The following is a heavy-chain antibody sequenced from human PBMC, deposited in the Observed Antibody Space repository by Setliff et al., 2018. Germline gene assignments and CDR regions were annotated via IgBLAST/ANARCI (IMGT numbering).Heavy chain of an antibody. D-gene: IGHD3-22*01. J-gene: IGHJ4*02. V-gene: IGHV4-61*09. CDR1: GGSISNDYYY. CDR3: AREVARDDSGYYYYFDF. CDR2: VYTSGST. Sequence: SETLSLTCTVSGGSISNDYYYWSWIRQPAGKGLEWIGHVYTSGSTNYHPSLKSRITISADTSKNLFSLRLSSVTAADTAMYYCAREVARDDSGYYYYFDFWGQGTLVTV.